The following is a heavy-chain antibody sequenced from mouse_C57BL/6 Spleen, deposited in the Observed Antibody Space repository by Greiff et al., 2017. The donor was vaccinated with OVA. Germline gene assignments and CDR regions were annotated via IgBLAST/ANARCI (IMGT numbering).Heavy chain of an antibody. J-gene: IGHJ2*01. CDR3: ARNTLPYYDGYDCDY. CDR1: GFSLTSYG. V-gene: IGHV2-2*01. CDR2: IWSGGST. Sequence: QVQLQQSGPGLVQPSQSLSITCTVSGFSLTSYGVHWVRQSPGKGLEWLGVIWSGGSTDYNAAFISSLSISKDNSTRHVFFKMNSLQADETAIYYGARNTLPYYDGYDCDYWGQGTTLTVSS. D-gene: IGHD2-3*01.